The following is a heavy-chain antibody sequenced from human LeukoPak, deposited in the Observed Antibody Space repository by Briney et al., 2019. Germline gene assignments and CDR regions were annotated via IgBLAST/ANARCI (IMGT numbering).Heavy chain of an antibody. J-gene: IGHJ4*02. Sequence: SQTLSLTCTVSGGSISSGDYYWSWIRQHPGKGLEWIGYIYYSGSTYYNPSLKSRVTISVDTSKNQFSLKLSSVTAADTAVYYCARGRAYCSSTSCYRAPYYFDYWGQGTLVTVSS. D-gene: IGHD2-2*01. CDR2: IYYSGST. CDR1: GGSISSGDYY. CDR3: ARGRAYCSSTSCYRAPYYFDY. V-gene: IGHV4-31*03.